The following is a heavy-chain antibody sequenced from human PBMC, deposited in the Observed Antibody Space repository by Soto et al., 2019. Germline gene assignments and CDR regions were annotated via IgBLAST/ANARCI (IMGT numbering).Heavy chain of an antibody. CDR2: TIPIFGTA. CDR3: ARDPTPDSSGLY. CDR1: GAPLTSYA. Sequence: WASVKVSCKASGAPLTSYAISWVRQPPGQGLAWMGGTIPIFGTANYAQKFQGRVTITADESTSTAYMELSSLRSEDTAVYYCARDPTPDSSGLYWGQGTLVTVSS. V-gene: IGHV1-69*13. J-gene: IGHJ4*02. D-gene: IGHD3-22*01.